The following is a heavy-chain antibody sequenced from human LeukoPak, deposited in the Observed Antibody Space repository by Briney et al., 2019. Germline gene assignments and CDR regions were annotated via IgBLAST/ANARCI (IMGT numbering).Heavy chain of an antibody. Sequence: PGGSLRLSCAASGFTFSSYGMHWVRQAPGKGLEWVAVIWYDGSNKYYADSVKGRFTISRDNSKNTLYLQMNSLRAEDTAVYYCAVEYSSSSEGFDYWGQGTLVTVSS. CDR3: AVEYSSSSEGFDY. D-gene: IGHD6-6*01. V-gene: IGHV3-33*01. CDR2: IWYDGSNK. J-gene: IGHJ4*02. CDR1: GFTFSSYG.